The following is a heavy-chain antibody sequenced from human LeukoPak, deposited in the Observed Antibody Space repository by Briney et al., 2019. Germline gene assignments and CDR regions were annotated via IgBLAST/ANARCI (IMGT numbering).Heavy chain of an antibody. CDR1: GFTFSSYG. V-gene: IGHV3-23*01. CDR2: ISGRGGST. J-gene: IGHJ4*02. CDR3: ASGPSGSHNT. Sequence: GGSLRLSCSASGFTFSSYGMSCVRHAPGKGLEWSSAISGRGGSTYYADSVKGRFTISRDNSNTTLYLQMNSLRAEDTAVYYCASGPSGSHNTGGQGTLVTVSS. D-gene: IGHD5-12*01.